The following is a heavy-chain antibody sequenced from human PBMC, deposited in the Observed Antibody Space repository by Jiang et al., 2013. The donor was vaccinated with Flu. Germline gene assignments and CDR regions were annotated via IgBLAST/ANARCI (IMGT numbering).Heavy chain of an antibody. Sequence: GLVKPSETLSLTCTVSGGSISSYYWSWIRQPPGKGLEWIGYIYYSGSTNYNPSLKSRVTISVDTSKNQFSLKLSSVTAADTAVYYCATTPPYDSSGYYYWGQGTLVTVSS. CDR1: GGSISSYY. CDR3: ATTPPYDSSGYYY. D-gene: IGHD3-22*01. CDR2: IYYSGST. V-gene: IGHV4-59*01. J-gene: IGHJ4*02.